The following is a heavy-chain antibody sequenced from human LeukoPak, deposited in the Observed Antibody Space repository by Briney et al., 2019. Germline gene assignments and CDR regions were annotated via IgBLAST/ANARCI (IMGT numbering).Heavy chain of an antibody. D-gene: IGHD2-2*02. CDR2: IRYDGSNK. CDR3: AKEAGVPAAIPPGFDY. J-gene: IGHJ4*02. Sequence: GGSLRLSCAASGFTFSSYGMHWVRQAPGKGLEWVAFIRYDGSNKYYADSVKGRFTISRDNSKNTLYLQMNSLRAEDTAVYYCAKEAGVPAAIPPGFDYWGQGTLVTVSS. CDR1: GFTFSSYG. V-gene: IGHV3-30*02.